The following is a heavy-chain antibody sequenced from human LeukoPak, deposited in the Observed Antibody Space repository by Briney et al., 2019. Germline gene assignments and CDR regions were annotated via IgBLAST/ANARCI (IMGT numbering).Heavy chain of an antibody. CDR3: AREWGSYRSFDY. V-gene: IGHV4-4*07. CDR1: GGSISSYY. D-gene: IGHD3-16*02. Sequence: PSETLSLTCTVSGGSISSYYWSWIRQPAGKGLEWIGRIYTSWSTNYNTSLKSRVPMSVDTSKNQFSLKLSSVAAADTAVYYCAREWGSYRSFDYWGQGTLVTVPS. CDR2: IYTSWST. J-gene: IGHJ4*02.